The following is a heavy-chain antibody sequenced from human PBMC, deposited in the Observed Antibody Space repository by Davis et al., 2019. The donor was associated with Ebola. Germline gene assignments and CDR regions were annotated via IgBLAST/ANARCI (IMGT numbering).Heavy chain of an antibody. CDR3: GGGGGRGVRGAFDY. CDR2: INPNSGGT. Sequence: ASVKVSCKASGYTFTGYYMHWVRQAPGQGLERMGWINPNSGGTNYAQKFQGRVTMTRDTSISTAYMELSRLRSDDTAVYYCGGGGGRGVRGAFDYWGQGTLVTVSS. CDR1: GYTFTGYY. D-gene: IGHD3-10*01. V-gene: IGHV1-2*02. J-gene: IGHJ4*02.